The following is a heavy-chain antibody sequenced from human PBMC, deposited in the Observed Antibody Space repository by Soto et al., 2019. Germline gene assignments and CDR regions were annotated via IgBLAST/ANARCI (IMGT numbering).Heavy chain of an antibody. J-gene: IGHJ3*01. CDR3: ARDRRFYDSGSYDIANDAFDV. CDR1: GYSFTAFH. CDR2: INPNIGHA. V-gene: IGHV1-2*02. Sequence: ASVKVSCKASGYSFTAFHMHWVRQAPGLGLEWMGIINPNIGHANIAQRFQGRVAMTRDTSISTAYMEVSRLRSDDTAVYYCARDRRFYDSGSYDIANDAFDVWGQGTMVTVSS. D-gene: IGHD3-22*01.